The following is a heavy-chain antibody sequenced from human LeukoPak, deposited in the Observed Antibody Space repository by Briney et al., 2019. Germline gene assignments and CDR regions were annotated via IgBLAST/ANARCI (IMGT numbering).Heavy chain of an antibody. CDR3: ARVEVTDRDSNPLDY. CDR2: IYYSGST. D-gene: IGHD2-21*02. V-gene: IGHV4-39*07. CDR1: GGSISSSSYY. J-gene: IGHJ4*02. Sequence: SETLSLTCTVSGGSISSSSYYWGWIRQPPGKGLEWIGSIYYSGSTYYNPSLKSRVTISVDTSKNQFSLKLSSVTAADTAVYYCARVEVTDRDSNPLDYWGQGTLVTVSS.